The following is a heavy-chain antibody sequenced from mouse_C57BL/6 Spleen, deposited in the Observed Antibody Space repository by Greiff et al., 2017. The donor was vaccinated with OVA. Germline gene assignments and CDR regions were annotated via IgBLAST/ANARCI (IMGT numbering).Heavy chain of an antibody. D-gene: IGHD2-2*01. Sequence: EVKLVESGGDLVKPGGSLKLSCAASGFTFSSYGMSWVRQTPDKRLEWVATISSGGSYTYYPDSVKGRFTISRDNAKNTLYLQMSSLKSEDTAMYYCARPGYDEGGYAMDYWGQGTSVTVSS. CDR1: GFTFSSYG. V-gene: IGHV5-6*01. CDR3: ARPGYDEGGYAMDY. CDR2: ISSGGSYT. J-gene: IGHJ4*01.